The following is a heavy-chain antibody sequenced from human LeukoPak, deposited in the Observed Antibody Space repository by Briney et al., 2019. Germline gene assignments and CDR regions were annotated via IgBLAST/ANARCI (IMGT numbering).Heavy chain of an antibody. V-gene: IGHV3-33*01. D-gene: IGHD2-2*02. CDR2: IWYDGSNK. CDR3: ARGGGIVVVPAAILDY. CDR1: GLTFSSYG. Sequence: GGSLRLSCSASGLTFSSYGMHWVRQAPGKGLEGVAGIWYDGSNKYYADSVKGRFTISRDNSKNTLYLQMNSLRAEDTAVYYCARGGGIVVVPAAILDYWGQGTLVTVSS. J-gene: IGHJ4*02.